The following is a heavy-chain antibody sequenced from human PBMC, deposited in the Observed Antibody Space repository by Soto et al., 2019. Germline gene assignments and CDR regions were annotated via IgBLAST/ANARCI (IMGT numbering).Heavy chain of an antibody. J-gene: IGHJ5*01. CDR2: IDPSDSYT. CDR3: ARVHRNWFDS. Sequence: GESLKISCKASGYNFTAFWIHWVRQTPGKGLEWLGKIDPSDSYTNYSPSFEGHVTISTDKSTTTAFLQWSSLRASDTALYYCARVHRNWFDSWAQGTMVTVSS. V-gene: IGHV5-10-1*01. CDR1: GYNFTAFW.